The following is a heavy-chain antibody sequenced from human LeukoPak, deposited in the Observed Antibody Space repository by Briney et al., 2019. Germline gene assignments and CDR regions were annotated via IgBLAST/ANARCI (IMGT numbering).Heavy chain of an antibody. J-gene: IGHJ3*02. V-gene: IGHV1-69*06. D-gene: IGHD3-10*01. CDR1: GGTFSSYP. Sequence: ASVKVSCKASGGTFSSYPISWVRQAPGQGLEWMGGIIPMFDTAYFAQKFQGRVTITADTSTSTAYMQLSSLRSEDTAVYYCARARSGPYGSGSLDAFDIWGQGTMVTVSS. CDR2: IIPMFDTA. CDR3: ARARSGPYGSGSLDAFDI.